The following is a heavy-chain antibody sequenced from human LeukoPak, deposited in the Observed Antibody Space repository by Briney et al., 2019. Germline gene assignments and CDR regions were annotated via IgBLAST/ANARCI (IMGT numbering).Heavy chain of an antibody. D-gene: IGHD2-15*01. J-gene: IGHJ4*02. CDR3: AKDRGRTWVQVAN. Sequence: PGGSLRLSCIRTGFTFSSDAMGWVRQAPGKGLEWASGISGSGGSTYYADSVKGRFTISRDNSKNTLYLQMNSLRVEDTAVYYCAKDRGRTWVQVANWGQGTLVTVSS. V-gene: IGHV3-23*01. CDR1: GFTFSSDA. CDR2: ISGSGGST.